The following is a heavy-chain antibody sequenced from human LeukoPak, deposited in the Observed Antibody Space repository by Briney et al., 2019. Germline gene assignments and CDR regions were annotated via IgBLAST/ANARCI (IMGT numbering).Heavy chain of an antibody. J-gene: IGHJ4*02. CDR3: TRYNNDHFDY. CDR1: GFTFGGYG. Sequence: PGRSLRLSCAGSGFTFGGYGKHWLRQTPGKGLEWVAVIAYDGSRAFYADSVKGRFTISRDNSKNTMSVQMDDLRAEDTAVYYCTRYNNDHFDYWGQGTLVTVSS. D-gene: IGHD1-14*01. V-gene: IGHV3-33*01. CDR2: IAYDGSRA.